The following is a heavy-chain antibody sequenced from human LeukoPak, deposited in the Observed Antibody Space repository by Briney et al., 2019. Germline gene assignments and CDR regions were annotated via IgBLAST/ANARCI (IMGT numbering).Heavy chain of an antibody. V-gene: IGHV3-48*01. CDR2: ISSSSSTI. Sequence: PGGSLRLSCAGSGFTFSNNAMNWVRQAPGKGLEWVSYISSSSSTIYYADSVKGRFTTSRDNAKNSLYLQMNSLRVEDTAVYYCARRGDYVDSWGQGTLVTVSS. CDR3: ARRGDYVDS. CDR1: GFTFSNNA. J-gene: IGHJ4*02.